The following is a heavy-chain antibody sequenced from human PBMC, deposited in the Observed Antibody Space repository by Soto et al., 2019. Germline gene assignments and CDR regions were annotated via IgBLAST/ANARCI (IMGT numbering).Heavy chain of an antibody. V-gene: IGHV5-51*01. D-gene: IGHD1-26*01. Sequence: PGESLKISCKASGYYFGSHWIGWVRHKPGKGLELMGSIFPKDSDTRYSPSFQGQVTISVDTSVYTAYLQMNSLKTEDTAVYYCTTLAEAWELVYFDYWGQGTLVTVSS. CDR2: IFPKDSDT. CDR3: TTLAEAWELVYFDY. CDR1: GYYFGSHW. J-gene: IGHJ4*02.